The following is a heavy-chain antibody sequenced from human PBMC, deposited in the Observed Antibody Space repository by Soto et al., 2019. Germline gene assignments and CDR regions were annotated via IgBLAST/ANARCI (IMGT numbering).Heavy chain of an antibody. CDR3: AIPGAGDFDF. CDR1: GASMRTTDW. D-gene: IGHD6-13*01. CDR2: IYHSGTT. J-gene: IGHJ4*02. Sequence: QVQLQESGPGLVKPSVTLSLTCAVSGASMRTTDWWSWVRQPPGKGLEWIGEIYHSGTTNYNPSLQRRLTMSVDKFKNHFSLTLTSVTAADTGVYYCAIPGAGDFDFWGQGTRVTVSS. V-gene: IGHV4-4*02.